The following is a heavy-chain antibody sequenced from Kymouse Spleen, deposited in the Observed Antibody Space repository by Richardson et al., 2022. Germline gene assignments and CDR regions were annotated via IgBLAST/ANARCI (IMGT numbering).Heavy chain of an antibody. J-gene: IGHJ6*02. CDR2: ISGSGGST. V-gene: IGHV3-23*04. CDR3: AKDRSSSWYYYYGMDV. CDR1: GFTFSSYA. Sequence: EVQLVESGGGLVQPGGSLRLSCAASGFTFSSYAMSWVRQAPGKGLEWVSAISGSGGSTYYADSVKGRFTISRDNSKNTLYLQMNSLRAEDTAVYYCAKDRSSSWYYYYGMDVWGQGTTVTVSS. D-gene: IGHD6-13*01.